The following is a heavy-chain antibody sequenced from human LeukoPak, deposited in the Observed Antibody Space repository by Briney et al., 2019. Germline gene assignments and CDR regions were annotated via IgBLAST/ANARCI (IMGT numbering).Heavy chain of an antibody. J-gene: IGHJ6*03. CDR1: GYTFTGYY. CDR2: INPNSGGT. CDR3: ARSAEHCNNGVCFTDYYMDV. Sequence: ASVKVSCKASGYTFTGYYMHWVRQAPGQGLEWMGWINPNSGGTNFAQTFQGRVTMTRDPSITTAYMELSSLTSDDTAVYFCARSAEHCNNGVCFTDYYMDVWGKGTTVTVSS. V-gene: IGHV1-2*02. D-gene: IGHD2-8*01.